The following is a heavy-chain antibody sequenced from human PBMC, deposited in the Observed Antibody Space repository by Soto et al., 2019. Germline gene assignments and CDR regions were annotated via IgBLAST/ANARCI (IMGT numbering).Heavy chain of an antibody. D-gene: IGHD2-21*02. CDR3: ARDGTVVTFDWFDP. CDR1: GYTFTSYG. Sequence: ASVKVSCKASGYTFTSYGISWVRQAPGQGLEWMGWISAYNGNTNYARKLQGRVTMTTDTSTSTAYMELRSLRSDDTAVYYCARDGTVVTFDWFDPWGQGTLVTVSS. CDR2: ISAYNGNT. J-gene: IGHJ5*02. V-gene: IGHV1-18*01.